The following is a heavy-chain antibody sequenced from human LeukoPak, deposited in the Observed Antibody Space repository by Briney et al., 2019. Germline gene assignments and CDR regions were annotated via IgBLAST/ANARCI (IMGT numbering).Heavy chain of an antibody. CDR1: GFTFSSYS. Sequence: GGSLRLSCAASGFTFSSYSMNWVRQAPGKGLEWVSSISSNSSYIYYADSVKGRFTISRDNAKNSLYLQVNSLRAEDTAVYYCARDRNMITFGGVIVTIDYWGQGTLVTVSS. J-gene: IGHJ4*02. V-gene: IGHV3-21*01. CDR3: ARDRNMITFGGVIVTIDY. D-gene: IGHD3-16*02. CDR2: ISSNSSYI.